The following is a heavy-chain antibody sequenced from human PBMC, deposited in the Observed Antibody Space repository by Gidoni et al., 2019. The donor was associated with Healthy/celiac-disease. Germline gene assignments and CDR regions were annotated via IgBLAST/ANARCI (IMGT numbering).Heavy chain of an antibody. CDR1: GGTYRSYT. CDR3: ARAVGYCSSTSCYSKGLYYFDY. J-gene: IGHJ4*02. Sequence: QVQLVQSGAEVKKPGSSVKVSCKASGGTYRSYTTSWVRQAPGQGLEWMGRIIPILGIANYAQKFQGRVTITADKSTSTAYMELSSLRSEDTAVYYCARAVGYCSSTSCYSKGLYYFDYWGQGTLVTVSS. V-gene: IGHV1-69*02. D-gene: IGHD2-2*01. CDR2: IIPILGIA.